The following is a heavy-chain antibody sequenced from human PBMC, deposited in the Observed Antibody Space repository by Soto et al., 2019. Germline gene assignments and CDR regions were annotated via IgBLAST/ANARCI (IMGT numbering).Heavy chain of an antibody. V-gene: IGHV1-69*12. CDR2: LIPIFGTA. Sequence: QVQLVQSGAEVKKPGSSVKVSCKASGGTFSSYAISWVRQAPGQGLEWMGGLIPIFGTANYAQRFQGRVTITADESTSTAYMELSSLRSGDTAVYYCARSITGTVSYYYGMDVWGQGTTVTVSS. CDR3: ARSITGTVSYYYGMDV. CDR1: GGTFSSYA. D-gene: IGHD1-20*01. J-gene: IGHJ6*02.